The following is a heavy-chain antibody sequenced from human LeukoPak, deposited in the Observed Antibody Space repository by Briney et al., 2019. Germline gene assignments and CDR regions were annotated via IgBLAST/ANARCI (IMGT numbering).Heavy chain of an antibody. V-gene: IGHV4-34*01. CDR3: ARHLHDYYDSSGEYYYYYYMDV. D-gene: IGHD3-22*01. Sequence: SETLSLTCAVHGGSFSGYYWSWIRQPPGKGLEWIGEINHSGSTNYNPSLKSRVTISVDTSKNQFSLKLSSVTAADTAVYYCARHLHDYYDSSGEYYYYYYMDVWGKGTTVTVSS. CDR1: GGSFSGYY. J-gene: IGHJ6*03. CDR2: INHSGST.